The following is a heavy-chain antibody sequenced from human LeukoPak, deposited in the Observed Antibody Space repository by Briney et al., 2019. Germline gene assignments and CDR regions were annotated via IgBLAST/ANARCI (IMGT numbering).Heavy chain of an antibody. CDR2: YDPEKDET. CDR3: TTNLISLFGVGY. Sequence: ASVKVSCKVSGLSFIELSFHWVRQAPGKGLEWMGGYDPEKDETVYAQKFQGRVTMTEDTSTDTDYMQLSSLRSEDTAIYYCTTNLISLFGVGYWGHGTLVTVSS. V-gene: IGHV1-24*01. CDR1: GLSFIELS. D-gene: IGHD3-3*01. J-gene: IGHJ4*01.